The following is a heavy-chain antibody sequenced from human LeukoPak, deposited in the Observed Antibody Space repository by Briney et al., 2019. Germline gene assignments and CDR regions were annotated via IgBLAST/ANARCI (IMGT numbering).Heavy chain of an antibody. J-gene: IGHJ5*02. CDR3: ARQLLLWFGELYSWFDP. Sequence: SETLSLTCTVSGGSISSYYWSWIRQPPGKGLEWIAYIYYSGSTNYNPSLKSRVTISVDTSKNQFSLKLSSVTAADTAVYYCARQLLLWFGELYSWFDPWGQGTLVTVSS. V-gene: IGHV4-59*08. CDR2: IYYSGST. D-gene: IGHD3-10*01. CDR1: GGSISSYY.